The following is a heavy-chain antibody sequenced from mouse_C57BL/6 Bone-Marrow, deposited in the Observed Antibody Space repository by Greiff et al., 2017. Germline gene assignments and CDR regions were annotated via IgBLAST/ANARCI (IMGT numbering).Heavy chain of an antibody. D-gene: IGHD2-2*01. CDR3: ARKGGGVTTDFDY. CDR2: IWTGGGT. CDR1: GFSLTSYA. Sequence: QVQLQQSGPGLVAPSQSLSITCTVSGFSLTSYAISWVRQPPGKGLEWLGVIWTGGGTNYNSALKSRLSISKDNSKSQVFVKMNSLQTEDTARYYCARKGGGVTTDFDYWGQGTTLTVSS. J-gene: IGHJ2*01. V-gene: IGHV2-9-1*01.